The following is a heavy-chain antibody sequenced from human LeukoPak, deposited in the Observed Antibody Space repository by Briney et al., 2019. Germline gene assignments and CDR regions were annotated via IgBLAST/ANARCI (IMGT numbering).Heavy chain of an antibody. V-gene: IGHV3-23*01. CDR1: GFTFSSYA. Sequence: PGGSLRLSCAASGFTFSSYAMSWVRQAPGKGLEWVSAIGHSGHTTYYADSVKGRFTISRDNSKNTLYLQMNSVRAEDTAVYYCAKTNVKYCSGGSCFDAFDIWGQGTMVTVSS. D-gene: IGHD2-15*01. CDR3: AKTNVKYCSGGSCFDAFDI. J-gene: IGHJ3*02. CDR2: IGHSGHTT.